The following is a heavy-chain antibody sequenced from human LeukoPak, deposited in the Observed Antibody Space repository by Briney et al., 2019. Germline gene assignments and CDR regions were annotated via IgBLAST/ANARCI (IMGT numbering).Heavy chain of an antibody. J-gene: IGHJ4*02. Sequence: SETLSLTCTVSGDSISRSYWSWIRQPPGKTLEWIGYIYYTGNTKYNPSLRSRVTISVDTSKNQFSLKLRSVSAADTAVYYCAREEHLVVFWDHWGQGTLVAVSS. D-gene: IGHD1/OR15-1a*01. V-gene: IGHV4-59*12. CDR1: GDSISRSY. CDR2: IYYTGNT. CDR3: AREEHLVVFWDH.